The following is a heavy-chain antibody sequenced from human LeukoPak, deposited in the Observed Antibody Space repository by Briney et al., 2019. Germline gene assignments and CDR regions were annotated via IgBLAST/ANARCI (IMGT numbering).Heavy chain of an antibody. Sequence: GGSLRLSCAASGFTFSSYSMNWVRQAPGKGLEWVSSISSSSSYIYYADSVKGRYTISRDNAKNSLYLQMNSLRAEDTAVYYCARDRVPAVKHDAFDIWGQGTMVTVSS. D-gene: IGHD2-2*01. V-gene: IGHV3-21*01. J-gene: IGHJ3*02. CDR1: GFTFSSYS. CDR2: ISSSSSYI. CDR3: ARDRVPAVKHDAFDI.